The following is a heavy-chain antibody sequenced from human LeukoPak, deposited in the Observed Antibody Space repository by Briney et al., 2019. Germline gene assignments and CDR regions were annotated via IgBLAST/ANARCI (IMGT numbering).Heavy chain of an antibody. D-gene: IGHD3-10*01. Sequence: AGGSLRLSCAASGFTFSTYWMTWVRQAPGKGLEWVANIKQDGSEKYYVDSVKGRFTISRDNANNSLYLQMNSLRAEDTALYYCAKGKTYYYGSGDSHLDYWGQGTLVTVSS. CDR1: GFTFSTYW. CDR2: IKQDGSEK. J-gene: IGHJ4*02. V-gene: IGHV3-7*03. CDR3: AKGKTYYYGSGDSHLDY.